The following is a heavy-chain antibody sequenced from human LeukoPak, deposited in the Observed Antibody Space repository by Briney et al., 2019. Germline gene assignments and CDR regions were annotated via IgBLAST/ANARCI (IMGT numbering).Heavy chain of an antibody. D-gene: IGHD6-19*01. Sequence: SVKVSCKASGGTFSSYAISWVRQAPGQGLEWMGRIIPILGIANYAQKFQGRVTMTRDTSTSTVYMELSSLRSEDTAVYYCAREQQWLDGGGDYWGQGTLVTVSS. CDR2: IIPILGIA. J-gene: IGHJ4*02. CDR1: GGTFSSYA. V-gene: IGHV1-69*04. CDR3: AREQQWLDGGGDY.